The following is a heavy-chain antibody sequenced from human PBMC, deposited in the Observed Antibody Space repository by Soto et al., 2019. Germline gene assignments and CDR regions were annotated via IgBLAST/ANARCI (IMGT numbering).Heavy chain of an antibody. CDR1: GSSASNGSYY. V-gene: IGHV4-61*01. J-gene: IGHJ4*02. D-gene: IGHD2-8*01. Sequence: SATLALTCTLSGSSASNGSYYSTWIRQPPGKGLEWIGDIYYSGSTNYNPSLKSRVTISVDTSKNQFSLKLSSVTAADTAVYYCVSQRTSVLTQAYFDYWGPGDLVTVSS. CDR3: VSQRTSVLTQAYFDY. CDR2: IYYSGST.